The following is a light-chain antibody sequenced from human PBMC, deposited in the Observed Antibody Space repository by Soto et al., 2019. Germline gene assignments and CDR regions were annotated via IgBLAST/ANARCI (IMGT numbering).Light chain of an antibody. CDR3: CSYAGNSTFDWV. CDR2: EGS. Sequence: QSALTQPASVSGSPGQSITISCTGTSSDFGTYNLVSWYQHHPGKAPKLMIYEGSKRPSGVSNRFSGSKSGNTASLTISGLQAEDEADYYCCSYAGNSTFDWVFGGGTKVTVL. V-gene: IGLV2-23*03. CDR1: SSDFGTYNL. J-gene: IGLJ3*02.